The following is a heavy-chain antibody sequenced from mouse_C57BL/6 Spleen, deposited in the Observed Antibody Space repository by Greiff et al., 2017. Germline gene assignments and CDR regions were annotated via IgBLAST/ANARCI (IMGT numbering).Heavy chain of an antibody. CDR3: AILPYYYGSSYGNFDY. V-gene: IGHV5-4*01. CDR1: GFTFSSYA. Sequence: EVQLVESGGGLVKPGGSLKLSCAASGFTFSSYAMSWVRQTPEKRLEWVATISDGGSYTYYPDNVKGRFTISRDNAKNNLYLQMSHLKSEDTAMYYCAILPYYYGSSYGNFDYWGQGTTLTVSS. D-gene: IGHD1-1*01. J-gene: IGHJ2*01. CDR2: ISDGGSYT.